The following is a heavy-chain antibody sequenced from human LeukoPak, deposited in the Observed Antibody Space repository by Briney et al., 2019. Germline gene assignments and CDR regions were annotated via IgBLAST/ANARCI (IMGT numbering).Heavy chain of an antibody. CDR1: GRSISSYY. V-gene: IGHV4-59*01. Sequence: SETLSLTWTVSGRSISSYYWSWIRQPPGKGLEWIGYIYYSGCTNYNPSLKSRVTISVDTSKNQFSLKLRSVTAADTAVYYCGRGGSAMENVFDYWGQGTLVTVSS. CDR2: IYYSGCT. CDR3: GRGGSAMENVFDY. J-gene: IGHJ4*01. D-gene: IGHD5-18*01.